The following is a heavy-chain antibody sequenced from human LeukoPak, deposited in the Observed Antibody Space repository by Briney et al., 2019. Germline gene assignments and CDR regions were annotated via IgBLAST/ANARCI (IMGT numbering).Heavy chain of an antibody. D-gene: IGHD5-18*01. J-gene: IGHJ3*02. V-gene: IGHV5-51*01. Sequence: GESLQISCKGSGYSFTSYWIGWVRPMPGKGLEWMGIVYLGDSDTRYSPSFQGQVTISADKSISTAYLQWSSLKASDTAMYYCARLGTAMALGTLDMWGQGTTVTVSS. CDR2: VYLGDSDT. CDR1: GYSFTSYW. CDR3: ARLGTAMALGTLDM.